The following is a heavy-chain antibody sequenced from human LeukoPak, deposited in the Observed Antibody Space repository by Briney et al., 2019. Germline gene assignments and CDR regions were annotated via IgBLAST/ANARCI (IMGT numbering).Heavy chain of an antibody. CDR3: ARLNHPDYFDY. J-gene: IGHJ4*02. V-gene: IGHV4-38-2*01. D-gene: IGHD1-14*01. Sequence: SETLSLTCAVSGYSISSGYYWGWIRQPPGKGLEWIGSIYHSGSTYYNPSLKSRVTISVDTSKSQFSLKLSSVTAADTAVYYCARLNHPDYFDYWGQGTLVTVSS. CDR2: IYHSGST. CDR1: GYSISSGYY.